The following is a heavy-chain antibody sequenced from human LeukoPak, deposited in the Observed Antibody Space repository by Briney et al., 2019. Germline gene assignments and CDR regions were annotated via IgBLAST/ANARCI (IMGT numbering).Heavy chain of an antibody. Sequence: GESLKISCKGSGYSFTTYWIAWVRQMPGKGLEWMGSVYPGGSNTRYSPSFQGQVTVSADKSIDTAYLQWSSLKASDTATCYCARVCCTSTSSFDPWGQGTLVTVSS. CDR3: ARVCCTSTSSFDP. CDR1: GYSFTTYW. J-gene: IGHJ5*02. CDR2: VYPGGSNT. V-gene: IGHV5-51*01. D-gene: IGHD2-2*01.